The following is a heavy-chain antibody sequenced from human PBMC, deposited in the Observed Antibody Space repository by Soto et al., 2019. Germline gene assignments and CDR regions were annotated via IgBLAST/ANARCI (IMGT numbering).Heavy chain of an antibody. Sequence: ASVKVSCKASGYTFTNYAMHWVRQVPGQRPEWMGWINAGNGNTKYSQKFQGRVTITRDTSASTAYMELSSLRSEDTAVYYCARGLPLAADYWGQGTLVTVSS. CDR3: ARGLPLAADY. V-gene: IGHV1-3*01. J-gene: IGHJ4*02. CDR1: GYTFTNYA. CDR2: INAGNGNT.